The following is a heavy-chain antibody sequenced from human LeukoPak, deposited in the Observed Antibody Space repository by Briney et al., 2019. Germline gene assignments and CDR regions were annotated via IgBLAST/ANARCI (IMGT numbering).Heavy chain of an antibody. CDR1: GGSISSSSYY. D-gene: IGHD6-19*01. J-gene: IGHJ4*02. V-gene: IGHV4-39*01. CDR2: IYYSGST. Sequence: SETLSLTCTVSGGSISSSSYYWGWIRQPPGKGLEWIGSIYYSGSTYYNPSLKSRVTISVDTSKNQFSLKLSSVTAADTAVYYCARSRYSSGWYAYWGQGTLVTVSS. CDR3: ARSRYSSGWYAY.